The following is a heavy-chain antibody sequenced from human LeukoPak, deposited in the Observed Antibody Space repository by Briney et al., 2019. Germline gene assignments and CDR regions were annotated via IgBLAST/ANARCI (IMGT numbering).Heavy chain of an antibody. D-gene: IGHD3-22*01. CDR1: GFTFSSYA. CDR3: ARGGYYDSSGYPDY. CDR2: ISYDGGNK. J-gene: IGHJ4*02. V-gene: IGHV3-30*04. Sequence: GGSLRLSCAASGFTFSSYAMHWVRQAPGKGLEWVAVISYDGGNKYYADSVKGRFTISRDNSKNTLYLQMNGLRAEDTAVYYCARGGYYDSSGYPDYWGQGTLVTVSS.